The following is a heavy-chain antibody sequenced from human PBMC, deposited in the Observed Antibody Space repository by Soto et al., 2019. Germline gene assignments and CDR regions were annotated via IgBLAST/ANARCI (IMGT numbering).Heavy chain of an antibody. Sequence: EVQLLESGGGLVQPGGSLRLSCAASGFTFSSYAMSWVRQAPGKGLEWVSAISGSGGSTYYADSVKGRFTISRDNSKNTLYLQMKSMRAEDTAVYYCASLRSGSGSYYYYYYGMDVWGQGTTVTVSS. V-gene: IGHV3-23*01. D-gene: IGHD3-10*01. CDR2: ISGSGGST. CDR3: ASLRSGSGSYYYYYYGMDV. CDR1: GFTFSSYA. J-gene: IGHJ6*02.